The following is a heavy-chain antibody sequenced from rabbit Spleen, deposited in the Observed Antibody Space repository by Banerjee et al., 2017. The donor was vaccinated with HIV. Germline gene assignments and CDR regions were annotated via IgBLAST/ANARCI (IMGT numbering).Heavy chain of an antibody. Sequence: QEQLEESGGDLVKPEGSLTLTCIASGVSFSGDSYMCWVRQAPGKGLEWIACIDSGGSGFTYFASWAKGRFPISKTSSTTVTLQMTSLTAADTATYFCARDTSSSFSSYGMDLWGPGTLVTVS. V-gene: IGHV1S45*01. J-gene: IGHJ6*01. CDR2: IDSGGSGFT. CDR3: ARDTSSSFSSYGMDL. D-gene: IGHD1-1*01. CDR1: GVSFSGDSY.